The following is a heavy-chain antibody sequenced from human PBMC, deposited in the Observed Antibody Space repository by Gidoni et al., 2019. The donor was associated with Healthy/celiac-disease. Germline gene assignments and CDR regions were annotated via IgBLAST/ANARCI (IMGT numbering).Heavy chain of an antibody. J-gene: IGHJ5*02. CDR1: GYTFTGYY. V-gene: IGHV1-2*02. D-gene: IGHD1-26*01. Sequence: QVQLVQSGAEVQKPGPSVKVSCKASGYTFTGYYLHWVRQAPGQGLDGMGWINPNSGGTNYAQKFQCRVTMTRDTSISTAYMELSRLRSDDTAVYYWARGGSYKYNWFDPWGQGTLVTVSS. CDR2: INPNSGGT. CDR3: ARGGSYKYNWFDP.